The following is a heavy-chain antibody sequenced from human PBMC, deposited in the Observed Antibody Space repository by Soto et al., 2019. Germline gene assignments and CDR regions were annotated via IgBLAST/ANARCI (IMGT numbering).Heavy chain of an antibody. CDR2: IIPIFGTA. D-gene: IGHD3-22*01. CDR1: GGTFSSYA. J-gene: IGHJ3*02. V-gene: IGHV1-69*13. CDR3: ARGGNYYDSSGYYWGAFDI. Sequence: SVKVSCRASGGTFSSYAISWVRQASGQGLEWMGGIIPIFGTANYAQKFQGRVTITADESTSTAYMELSSLRSEDTAVYYCARGGNYYDSSGYYWGAFDIWGQGTMVTVSS.